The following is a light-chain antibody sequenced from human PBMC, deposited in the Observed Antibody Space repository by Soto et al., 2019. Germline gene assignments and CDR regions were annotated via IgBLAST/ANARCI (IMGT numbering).Light chain of an antibody. V-gene: IGKV1-39*01. CDR1: QSISSS. J-gene: IGKJ5*01. Sequence: DIQMTQSPSSLSASVGDQVPITCRASQSISSSLNWYQQKSGKAPHLLLYGVSRLQGGVPSRFSGSGSGTDFTLSISSLQPEDFATYYCQQNYTAPSITFGQGTRLDIK. CDR3: QQNYTAPSIT. CDR2: GVS.